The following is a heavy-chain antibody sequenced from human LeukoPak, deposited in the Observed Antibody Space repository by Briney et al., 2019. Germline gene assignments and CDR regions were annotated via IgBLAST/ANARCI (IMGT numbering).Heavy chain of an antibody. CDR1: GYSFTSYW. CDR2: IYPGDSDT. J-gene: IGHJ4*02. CDR3: ARRTGIAAAGTTLDY. Sequence: GESLKISCKGSGYSFTSYWIGWVRQMPGKGLEWMGIIYPGDSDTRYSPSFQGQVTISADKSISTAYLQWSSLKASDAAMYYCARRTGIAAAGTTLDYWGQGTLVTVSS. D-gene: IGHD6-13*01. V-gene: IGHV5-51*01.